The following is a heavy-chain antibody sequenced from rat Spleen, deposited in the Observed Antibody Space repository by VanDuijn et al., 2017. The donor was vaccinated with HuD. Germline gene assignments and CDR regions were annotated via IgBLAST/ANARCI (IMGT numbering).Heavy chain of an antibody. CDR1: GFTFSNYH. Sequence: EVQLVESGGGLVQPGRSMKLSCAASGFTFSNYHMAWVRQTPTKGLEWVASISNTGGHTYHSDSVKDRFIVSRDNTKSTLYLQMNSLRSEDTATYYCTRVRLPGYNYGYWFAYWGQGTLVTVSS. V-gene: IGHV5-25*01. CDR3: TRVRLPGYNYGYWFAY. J-gene: IGHJ3*01. CDR2: ISNTGGHT. D-gene: IGHD1-4*01.